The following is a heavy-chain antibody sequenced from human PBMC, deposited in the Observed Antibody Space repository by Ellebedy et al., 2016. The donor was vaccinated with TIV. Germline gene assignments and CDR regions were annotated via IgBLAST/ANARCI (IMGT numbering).Heavy chain of an antibody. CDR3: TRRDAFDI. CDR1: GFPFHAFA. V-gene: IGHV3-73*01. Sequence: GESLKISCVASGFPFHAFAMHWVRQASGKGLEWVGRIRTKPNGYTTAYAESVRGRFTISRDDSENTTTLEMQSLKTEDTAFYYCTRRDAFDIWGQGAAVTVSS. CDR2: IRTKPNGYTT. J-gene: IGHJ3*02.